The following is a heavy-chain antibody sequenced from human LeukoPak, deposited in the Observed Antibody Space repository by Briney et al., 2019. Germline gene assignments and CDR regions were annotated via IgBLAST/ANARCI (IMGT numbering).Heavy chain of an antibody. J-gene: IGHJ4*02. CDR2: ISYDGSNK. Sequence: GGSLRLSCAASGLTFSSYAMHWVRQAPGKGLEGVAVISYDGSNKYYADSVKGRFTISRDNSKNTLYLQMNSLRAGDTAVYYCARGGARITMRVVALSDYWGQGTLVTVSA. CDR3: ARGGARITMRVVALSDY. CDR1: GLTFSSYA. V-gene: IGHV3-30*04. D-gene: IGHD3-22*01.